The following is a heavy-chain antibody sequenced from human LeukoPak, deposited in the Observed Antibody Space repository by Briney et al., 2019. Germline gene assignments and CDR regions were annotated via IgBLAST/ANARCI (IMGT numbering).Heavy chain of an antibody. J-gene: IGHJ4*02. V-gene: IGHV3-7*01. D-gene: IGHD2-15*01. Sequence: GGSLRLSCAASGFTMSSYWMSWVRQAPGKGLEWVANIKEDGSEESYVGSVKGRFTISRDNAKNSLYLQMNSLRAEDTAVYYCARDPSGLYCSGIRCYKEDYWGQGTLVTVSS. CDR2: IKEDGSEE. CDR3: ARDPSGLYCSGIRCYKEDY. CDR1: GFTMSSYW.